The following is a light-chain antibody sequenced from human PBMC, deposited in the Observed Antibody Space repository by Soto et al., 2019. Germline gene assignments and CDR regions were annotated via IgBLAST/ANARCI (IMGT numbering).Light chain of an antibody. CDR2: DAS. CDR1: QRISSW. CDR3: KLYNSYT. J-gene: IGKJ2*01. V-gene: IGKV1-5*01. Sequence: DIQMTQSPSTLSASVGLSDTITGRASQRISSWLAWYQKKPGKAPELLIYDASSLESGVPSRFSGSGSGTEFTLTISILQPDDFATYYCKLYNSYTFGQGTKLEIK.